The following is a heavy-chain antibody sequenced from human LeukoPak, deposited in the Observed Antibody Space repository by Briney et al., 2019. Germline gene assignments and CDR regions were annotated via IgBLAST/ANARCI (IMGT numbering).Heavy chain of an antibody. J-gene: IGHJ3*01. Sequence: GGSLRLSCAASGFTFGSYGMSWVRQAPGKGLEWVSYISSSSSTIYYADSVKGRFTISRDNAKNSLYLQMNSLRAEDTAVYYCARDHHRRLYDSQARDTFDLWGQGTMVTVSS. CDR1: GFTFGSYG. V-gene: IGHV3-48*01. CDR3: ARDHHRRLYDSQARDTFDL. D-gene: IGHD3-22*01. CDR2: ISSSSSTI.